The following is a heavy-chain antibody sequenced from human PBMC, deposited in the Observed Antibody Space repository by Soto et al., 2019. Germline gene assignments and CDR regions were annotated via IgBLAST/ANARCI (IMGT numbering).Heavy chain of an antibody. D-gene: IGHD3-22*01. CDR1: GYTFTSYY. CDR2: INPSGGST. Sequence: ASVKVSCKASGYTFTSYYMHWVRQAPGQGLEWMGIINPSGGSTSYAQKFQGRVTMTRDTSTSTVYMELSSLRSEDTAVYYCARASPMIVVVITRAPAFDIWGQGTMVTVSS. J-gene: IGHJ3*02. V-gene: IGHV1-46*01. CDR3: ARASPMIVVVITRAPAFDI.